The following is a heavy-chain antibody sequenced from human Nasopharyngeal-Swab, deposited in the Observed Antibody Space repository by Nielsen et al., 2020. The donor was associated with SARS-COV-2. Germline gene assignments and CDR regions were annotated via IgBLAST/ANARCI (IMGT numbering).Heavy chain of an antibody. V-gene: IGHV3-30*18. CDR1: GFTFSNYG. CDR2: ISYDGNIK. Sequence: GGSLRLSCAASGFTFSNYGMHWVRQAPGKGLEWVAVISYDGNIKSYADSVRGRFLISRDNSHNTLYLQMSRLRTEDRAVYYCAKAFGEDQLAADAFDAWGQGTMVTVSS. J-gene: IGHJ3*01. CDR3: AKAFGEDQLAADAFDA. D-gene: IGHD3-16*01.